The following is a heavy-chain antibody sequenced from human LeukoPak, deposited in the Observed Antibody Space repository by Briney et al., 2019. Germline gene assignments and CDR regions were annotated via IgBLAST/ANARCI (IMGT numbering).Heavy chain of an antibody. V-gene: IGHV4-4*07. D-gene: IGHD6-19*01. Sequence: PSETLSLTCTVPGGSISSYYWSWVRQPAGKGLEWIGRIYTSGSTNYNPSLKSRVTMSVDTSENQFSLKLSSVTAADTAVYYCARESSSGWELTNAFDIWGQGTMVTVSS. J-gene: IGHJ3*02. CDR2: IYTSGST. CDR3: ARESSSGWELTNAFDI. CDR1: GGSISSYY.